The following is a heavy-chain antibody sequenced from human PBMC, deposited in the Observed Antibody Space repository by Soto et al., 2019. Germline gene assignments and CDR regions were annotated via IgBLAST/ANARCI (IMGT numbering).Heavy chain of an antibody. CDR1: GFTFSSYA. Sequence: GGSLRLSCAASGFTFSSYAMHWVRQAPGKGLEWVAVISYDGSNKYYADSVKGRFTTSRDNSKNTLYLQMNSLRAEDTAVYYCAREKVKGHRSITIFGVVIIRSMDVWGQGTTVTVSS. CDR2: ISYDGSNK. CDR3: AREKVKGHRSITIFGVVIIRSMDV. J-gene: IGHJ6*02. V-gene: IGHV3-30-3*01. D-gene: IGHD3-3*01.